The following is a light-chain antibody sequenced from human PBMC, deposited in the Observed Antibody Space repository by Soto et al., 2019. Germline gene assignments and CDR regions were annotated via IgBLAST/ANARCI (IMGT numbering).Light chain of an antibody. Sequence: QSVLTQPPSVSGAPGQRVTISCTGSSSNIGAGYDVHWYQQLPGTAPKLLIYGNSNRPSGVPDRFSGSKSGTSASLAITGLQAEDWADYFCQSYDSRLSGLVVFGGGTKLTVL. J-gene: IGLJ3*02. CDR2: GNS. CDR3: QSYDSRLSGLVV. V-gene: IGLV1-40*01. CDR1: SSNIGAGYD.